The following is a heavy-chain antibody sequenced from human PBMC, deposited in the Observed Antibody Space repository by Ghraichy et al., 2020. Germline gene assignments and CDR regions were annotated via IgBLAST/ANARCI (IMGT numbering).Heavy chain of an antibody. V-gene: IGHV3-23*01. CDR3: ASRPPTTR. Sequence: GGSLRLSCAASGFTFSTDAMNWVRQAPGQGLEWVSTISSGGDNTYYADPVKGRFTISRDNSKNILYLQMDSLRAEDTAVYFCASRPPTTRWGQGTLVTVSS. D-gene: IGHD1-26*01. CDR1: GFTFSTDA. J-gene: IGHJ4*02. CDR2: ISSGGDNT.